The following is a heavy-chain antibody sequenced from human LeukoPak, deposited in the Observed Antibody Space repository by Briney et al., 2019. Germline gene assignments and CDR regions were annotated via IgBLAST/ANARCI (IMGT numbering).Heavy chain of an antibody. J-gene: IGHJ4*02. Sequence: GESLKISCKGSGYSFTNNWGAWGRQMPGKRLEWMGIIFPGGSATTYSPSFQGHVTISVDKSISTAYLQWSSLKASDTAIYYCAKYLRWLNSPDPPEDYWGQGTLVTVSS. CDR3: AKYLRWLNSPDPPEDY. D-gene: IGHD5-18*01. V-gene: IGHV5-51*01. CDR2: IFPGGSAT. CDR1: GYSFTNNW.